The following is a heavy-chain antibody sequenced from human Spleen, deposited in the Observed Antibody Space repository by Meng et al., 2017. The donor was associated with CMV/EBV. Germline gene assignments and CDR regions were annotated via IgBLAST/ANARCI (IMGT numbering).Heavy chain of an antibody. CDR3: ARGGNGSYRDFDY. CDR1: GGSFSGYY. D-gene: IGHD1-26*01. V-gene: IGHV4-34*01. CDR2: INHSGST. Sequence: CAVYGGSFSGYYWSWIRQPPGKRLEWIGEINHSGSTNYNPSLKSRVTISVDTSKNQFSLKLSSVTAADTAVYYCARGGNGSYRDFDYWGQGTLVTVSS. J-gene: IGHJ4*02.